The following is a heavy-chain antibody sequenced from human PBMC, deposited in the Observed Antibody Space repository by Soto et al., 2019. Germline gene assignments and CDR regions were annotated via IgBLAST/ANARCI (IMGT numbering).Heavy chain of an antibody. CDR1: GEVGASNSAA. V-gene: IGHV6-1*01. Sequence: SQTRSLTGAMSGEVGASNSAAWMWIRQSPSRGPESLGRTYSWSKSYNAYAVSVQSRLTINPETSKNHSSLQLNSVSPEDTAVYHCARGLGAGRPPFESWGQRPLDPVPP. CDR3: ARGLGAGRPPFES. CDR2: TYSWSKSYN. J-gene: IGHJ4*02. D-gene: IGHD6-6*01.